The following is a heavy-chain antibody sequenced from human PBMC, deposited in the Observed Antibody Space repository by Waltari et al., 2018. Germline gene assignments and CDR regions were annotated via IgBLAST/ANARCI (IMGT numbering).Heavy chain of an antibody. CDR1: VGSISSTGYY. CDR3: ARHVRYNVNLFDP. CDR2: IYYSGTT. J-gene: IGHJ5*02. V-gene: IGHV4-39*07. Sequence: LQLQESGPGLVKPSENLSLTCTVSVGSISSTGYYWSWIRKPPGKGLECIGSIYYSGTTYYNPSLKSRVTISVDTSKNQFALKLSSVTAADTAVYYCARHVRYNVNLFDPWGQGTLVTVSS. D-gene: IGHD1-1*01.